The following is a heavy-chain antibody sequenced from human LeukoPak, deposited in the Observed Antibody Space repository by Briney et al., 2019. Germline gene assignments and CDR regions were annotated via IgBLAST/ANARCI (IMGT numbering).Heavy chain of an antibody. J-gene: IGHJ4*02. D-gene: IGHD5-18*01. Sequence: GGSLRLSCVASGFTFSSYAMSWVRQAPGKGLEWVSYITGSSTTIYYADSVKGRFTNSRDNAKNSLYLQMNSLRDEDTAVYYCARAASGNTFGYYYWGQGTLVTVSS. V-gene: IGHV3-48*02. CDR1: GFTFSSYA. CDR2: ITGSSTTI. CDR3: ARAASGNTFGYYY.